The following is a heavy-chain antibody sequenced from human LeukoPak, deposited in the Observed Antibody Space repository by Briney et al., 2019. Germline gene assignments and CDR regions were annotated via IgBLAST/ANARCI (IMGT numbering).Heavy chain of an antibody. D-gene: IGHD6-19*01. CDR3: ARIQWLVHSLDY. J-gene: IGHJ4*02. V-gene: IGHV4-34*01. Sequence: SETLSLTCAVYGGSFSRYYWSWIRQPPGKGLEWIGEINHSGSTNYNPSLKSRVTISVDTSKNQFSLKLSSVTAADTAVYYCARIQWLVHSLDYWGQGTLVTVSS. CDR2: INHSGST. CDR1: GGSFSRYY.